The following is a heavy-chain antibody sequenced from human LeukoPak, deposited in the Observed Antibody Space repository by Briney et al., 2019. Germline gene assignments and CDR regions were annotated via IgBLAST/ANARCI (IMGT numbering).Heavy chain of an antibody. CDR2: ISSSSSTI. Sequence: PGGSLRLSCAASGFTFSSYSMNWVRQAPGKGLEWVSYISSSSSTIYYADSVKGRFTISRDNAKNSLYLQMNSLRAEDTAVYYCARDRDSIYYYMDVWGKGTTVTVSS. V-gene: IGHV3-48*04. CDR1: GFTFSSYS. CDR3: ARDRDSIYYYMDV. J-gene: IGHJ6*03. D-gene: IGHD3-22*01.